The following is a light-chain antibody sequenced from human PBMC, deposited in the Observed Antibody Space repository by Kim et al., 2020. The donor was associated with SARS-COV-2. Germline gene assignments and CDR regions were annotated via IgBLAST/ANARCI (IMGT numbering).Light chain of an antibody. J-gene: IGKJ5*01. CDR2: GAC. Sequence: ACGGCRGTVTVGARQGISRWWGWYRQKPGKAPKLLRNGACSLQSGVPSRFSGSGSGTDFTLTLSSLQPEDFATYYSEQANSFPITFGQGTRLEIK. V-gene: IGKV1D-12*01. CDR1: QGISRW. CDR3: EQANSFPIT.